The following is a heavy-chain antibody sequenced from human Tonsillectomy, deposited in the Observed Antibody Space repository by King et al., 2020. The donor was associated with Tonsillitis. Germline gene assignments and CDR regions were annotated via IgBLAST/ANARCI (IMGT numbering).Heavy chain of an antibody. CDR1: GYTFSSYG. Sequence: VQLVESGAEVKKPGASVKVSCKASGYTFSSYGISWVRQAPGQGLEWMGWISGYNGNTSYAQKFQGRVTMTTDTSTSTAYMELRSLRSDDPAVYYCAREGSSSWWYYFDYWGQGTLVTVSS. V-gene: IGHV1-18*01. D-gene: IGHD6-13*01. CDR2: ISGYNGNT. CDR3: AREGSSSWWYYFDY. J-gene: IGHJ4*02.